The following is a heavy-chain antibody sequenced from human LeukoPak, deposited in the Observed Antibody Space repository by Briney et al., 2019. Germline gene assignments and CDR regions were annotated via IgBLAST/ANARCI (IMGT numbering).Heavy chain of an antibody. CDR2: ISAYNGNT. CDR3: ARFIAVARRGYYFDY. Sequence: GASVKVSCKASGYTFTSYGISWVRQAPGQGLEWMGWISAYNGNTNYAQKLQGRVTMTADTSTSTAYMELRSLRSDDTAVYYCARFIAVARRGYYFDYWGQGTLVTVSS. V-gene: IGHV1-18*01. D-gene: IGHD6-19*01. J-gene: IGHJ4*02. CDR1: GYTFTSYG.